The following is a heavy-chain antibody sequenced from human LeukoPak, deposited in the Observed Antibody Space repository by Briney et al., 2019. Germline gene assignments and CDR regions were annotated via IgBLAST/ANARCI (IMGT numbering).Heavy chain of an antibody. CDR3: AKDLRPRIQLWLDY. D-gene: IGHD5-18*01. J-gene: IGHJ4*02. CDR1: GFTFGSYG. V-gene: IGHV3-30*18. Sequence: GGSLRLSCAASGFTFGSYGMHWVRQAPGKGLEWVAVISYDGSNKYYADSVKGRFTISRDNSKNTLYLQMNSLRAEDTAVYYCAKDLRPRIQLWLDYWGQGTLVTVSS. CDR2: ISYDGSNK.